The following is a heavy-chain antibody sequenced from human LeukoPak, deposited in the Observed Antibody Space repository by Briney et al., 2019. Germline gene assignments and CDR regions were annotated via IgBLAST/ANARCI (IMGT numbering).Heavy chain of an antibody. CDR3: ARDGF. J-gene: IGHJ4*02. CDR1: GGSISSGGYY. V-gene: IGHV4-31*03. Sequence: SETLSLTCTVSGGSISSGGYYWSWIRQYPGKGLEWIGYIYYSGTTYYKPSLKRRVAMSVDTSKNQFSLKLSSVTAAGTAVYYCARDGFWGQGTLVTVSS. CDR2: IYYSGTT. D-gene: IGHD5-12*01.